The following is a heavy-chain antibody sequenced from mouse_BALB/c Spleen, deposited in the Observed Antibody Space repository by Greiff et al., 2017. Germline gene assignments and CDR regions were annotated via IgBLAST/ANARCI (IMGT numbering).Heavy chain of an antibody. CDR1: GFTFTDYY. CDR2: IRNKANGYTT. V-gene: IGHV7-3*02. D-gene: IGHD1-1*01. J-gene: IGHJ2*01. CDR3: ARGELRYFDY. Sequence: EVQVVESGGGLVQPGGSLRLSCATSGFTFTDYYMSWVRQPPGKALEWLGFIRNKANGYTTEYSASVKGRFTISRDNSQSILYLQMNTLRAEDSATYYCARGELRYFDYWGQGTTLTVSS.